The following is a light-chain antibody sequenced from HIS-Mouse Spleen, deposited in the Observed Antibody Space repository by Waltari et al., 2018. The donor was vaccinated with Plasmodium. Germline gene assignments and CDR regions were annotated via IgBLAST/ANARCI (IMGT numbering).Light chain of an antibody. CDR1: QGISS. CDR3: QAWDSSTVV. V-gene: IGLV3-1*01. J-gene: IGLJ2*01. Sequence: PSSLSASVGDRVPITCRASQGISSALDWYQQKPGQSPVLVIYQDSKRPSGIPERFSGSNSGNTATLTISGTQAMDEADYYCQAWDSSTVVFGGGTKLTVL. CDR2: QDS.